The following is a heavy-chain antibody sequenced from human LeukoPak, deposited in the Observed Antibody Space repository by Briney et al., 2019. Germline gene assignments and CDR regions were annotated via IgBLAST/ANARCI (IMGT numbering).Heavy chain of an antibody. D-gene: IGHD1-20*01. CDR1: GGTFSSYA. Sequence: EASVKVSCKASGGTFSSYAISWVRQAPGQGLEWMGGIIPIFGTANYAQKFQGRVTITADKSTSTAYMELSSLRSEDTAVYYCAREKSPRGITGNHNWFDPWGQGTLVTVSS. J-gene: IGHJ5*02. CDR3: AREKSPRGITGNHNWFDP. V-gene: IGHV1-69*06. CDR2: IIPIFGTA.